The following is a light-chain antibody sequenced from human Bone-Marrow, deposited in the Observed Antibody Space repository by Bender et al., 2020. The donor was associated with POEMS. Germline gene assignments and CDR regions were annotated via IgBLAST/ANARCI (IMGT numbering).Light chain of an antibody. CDR3: CSYAGSDTFV. J-gene: IGLJ1*01. V-gene: IGLV2-23*01. CDR1: SSDVGSYNL. Sequence: QSALTQPASVSGSPGQSITISCTGTSSDVGSYNLVCWYQQHPGKAPKLLIYEGSKRPSGVSNRFSGSKSGNTASLTISGLQTEDEADYYCCSYAGSDTFVFGTGTKVTVL. CDR2: EGS.